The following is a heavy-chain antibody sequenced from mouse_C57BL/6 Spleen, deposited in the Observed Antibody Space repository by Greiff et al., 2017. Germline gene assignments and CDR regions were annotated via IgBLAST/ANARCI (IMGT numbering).Heavy chain of an antibody. CDR1: GYAFSSSW. CDR2: IYPGDGDT. CDR3: ARRGYGSSYGYFDV. D-gene: IGHD1-1*01. Sequence: VKLMESGPELVKPGASVKISCKASGYAFSSSWMNWVKQRPGKGLEWIGRIYPGDGDTNYNGKFKGKATLTADKSSSTAYMQLSSLTSEDSAVYFGARRGYGSSYGYFDVWGTGTTVTVSS. V-gene: IGHV1-82*01. J-gene: IGHJ1*03.